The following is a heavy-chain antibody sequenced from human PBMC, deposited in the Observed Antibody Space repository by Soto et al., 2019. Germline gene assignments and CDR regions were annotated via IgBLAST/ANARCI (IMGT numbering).Heavy chain of an antibody. CDR1: GGTFSSYA. D-gene: IGHD3-22*01. Sequence: GASVKVSCKASGGTFSSYAISWVRQAPGQGLEWMGGIIPIFGTANYAQKFQGRVTITADKSTSTAYMELSSLRSGDTAVYYCARDHLADSSGYYPCGFDYWGQGTLVTVSS. CDR3: ARDHLADSSGYYPCGFDY. J-gene: IGHJ4*02. V-gene: IGHV1-69*06. CDR2: IIPIFGTA.